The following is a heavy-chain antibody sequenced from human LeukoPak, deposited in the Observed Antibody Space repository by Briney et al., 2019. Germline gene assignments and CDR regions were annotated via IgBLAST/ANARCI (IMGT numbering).Heavy chain of an antibody. CDR1: GGTFSSYA. Sequence: SVKVSCKVSGGTFSSYAISWVRQAPGQGLEWMGGIIPIFGTANYAQKFQGRVTITTDESTSTAYMELSSLRSEDTAVYYCARGNYYDSSGQKYDAFDIWGQGTMVTVSS. D-gene: IGHD3-22*01. CDR2: IIPIFGTA. J-gene: IGHJ3*02. CDR3: ARGNYYDSSGQKYDAFDI. V-gene: IGHV1-69*05.